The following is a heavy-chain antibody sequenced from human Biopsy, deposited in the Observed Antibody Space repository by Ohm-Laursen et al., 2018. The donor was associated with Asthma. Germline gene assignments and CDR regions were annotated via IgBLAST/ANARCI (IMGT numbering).Heavy chain of an antibody. CDR3: ARDGVVPDAMYYHYYYGLDV. CDR1: GLTFSDYW. CDR2: VKGDGRRT. D-gene: IGHD2-2*01. Sequence: SLRLSCAASGLTFSDYWMHWVRQAPGKGLEWVSRVKGDGRRTSYADSVKGRFTISGDNAKNTLYLQMNSLRVEDTAVYYCARDGVVPDAMYYHYYYGLDVWGQGTTVTVSS. J-gene: IGHJ6*02. V-gene: IGHV3-74*01.